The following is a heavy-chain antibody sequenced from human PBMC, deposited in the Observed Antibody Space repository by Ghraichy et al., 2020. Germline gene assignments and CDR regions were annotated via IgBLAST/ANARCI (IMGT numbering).Heavy chain of an antibody. Sequence: GVLRLSCAASGFTFSSYSMNWVRQAPGKGLEWVSYISSSSSTIYYADSVKGRFTISRDNAKNSLYLQMNSLRDEDTAVYYCARDPPLNDFWSGYGLWGGNYYYYYGMDVCGQGTTVTVSS. CDR2: ISSSSSTI. D-gene: IGHD3-3*01. J-gene: IGHJ6*02. V-gene: IGHV3-48*02. CDR1: GFTFSSYS. CDR3: ARDPPLNDFWSGYGLWGGNYYYYYGMDV.